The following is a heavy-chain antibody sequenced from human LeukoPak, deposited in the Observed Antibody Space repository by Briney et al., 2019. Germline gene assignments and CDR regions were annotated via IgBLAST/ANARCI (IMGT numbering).Heavy chain of an antibody. V-gene: IGHV3-48*04. J-gene: IGHJ4*02. CDR3: ARAQYYYGSGSYDYLDY. CDR2: ISSSGSII. CDR1: GFTFSSYS. D-gene: IGHD3-10*01. Sequence: GGSLRLSCAASGFTFSSYSMNWVRQAPGKGLEWVSYISSSGSIIHYADSVKGRFTISRDNAKNSLYLQMNSLRAEDTAVYYCARAQYYYGSGSYDYLDYWGQGTLVTVSS.